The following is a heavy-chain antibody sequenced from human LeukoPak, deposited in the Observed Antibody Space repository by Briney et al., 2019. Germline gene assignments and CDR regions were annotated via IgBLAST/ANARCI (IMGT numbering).Heavy chain of an antibody. V-gene: IGHV4-59*01. CDR3: ARSYDSRGYYYYGMDV. J-gene: IGHJ6*02. CDR2: IYYTGDT. CDR1: GGSISTYY. D-gene: IGHD3-22*01. Sequence: LETLSLTCTVSGGSISTYYWSWLRQPPGKGLEWIGYIYYTGDTTYNSSLKSRVTISLDTSKNHFSLKLSSVTAADTAVYYCARSYDSRGYYYYGMDVWGQGTTVTVSS.